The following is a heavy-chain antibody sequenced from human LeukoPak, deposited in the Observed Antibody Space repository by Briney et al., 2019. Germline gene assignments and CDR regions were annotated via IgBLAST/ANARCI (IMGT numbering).Heavy chain of an antibody. D-gene: IGHD3-22*01. Sequence: SETLSLTCTVSGGSISSYYWSWIRQPAGKGLEWIGRIYTSGSTNYNPSLKSRVTMSVDMSKNQFSLKLSSVTAADTAVYYCARDAYYYDSSGYYRFDYWGQGTLVTVSS. CDR3: ARDAYYYDSSGYYRFDY. CDR1: GGSISSYY. J-gene: IGHJ4*02. CDR2: IYTSGST. V-gene: IGHV4-4*07.